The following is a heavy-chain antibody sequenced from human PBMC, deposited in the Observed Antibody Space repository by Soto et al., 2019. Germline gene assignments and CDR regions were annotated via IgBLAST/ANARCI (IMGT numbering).Heavy chain of an antibody. CDR1: GGSISSYY. CDR3: ARYYYGSGSYYTRARRDDWFDP. J-gene: IGHJ5*02. V-gene: IGHV4-59*01. D-gene: IGHD3-10*01. Sequence: SETLSLTCTVSGGSISSYYWSWIRQPPGKGLEWIGYIYYSGSTNYNPSLKSRVTISVDTSKNRFSLKLSSVTAADTAVYYCARYYYGSGSYYTRARRDDWFDPWGQGTLVTVSS. CDR2: IYYSGST.